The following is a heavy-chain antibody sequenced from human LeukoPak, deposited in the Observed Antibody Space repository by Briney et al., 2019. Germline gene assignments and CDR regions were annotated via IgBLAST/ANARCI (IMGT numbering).Heavy chain of an antibody. CDR3: ARERSDYSNLIDY. V-gene: IGHV4-34*01. CDR1: GGSISGYY. Sequence: SETLSLTCTVSGGSISGYYWSWIRQSPGKGLEWIGEINHSGSTNYNPSLKSRVTISVDTSKNQFSLNLSSVTAADTAVYYCARERSDYSNLIDYWGQGTLVTVSS. CDR2: INHSGST. D-gene: IGHD4-11*01. J-gene: IGHJ4*02.